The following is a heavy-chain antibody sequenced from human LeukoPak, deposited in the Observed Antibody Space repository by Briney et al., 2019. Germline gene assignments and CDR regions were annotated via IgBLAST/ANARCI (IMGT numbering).Heavy chain of an antibody. D-gene: IGHD5-24*01. CDR1: GGSITSSSYY. Sequence: PSETLSLTCTVSGGSITSSSYYWGWIRQPPGKGLQWIGSFYYSGSTYYNPSLKSRVTIYVDTSKNQFSLKLSSVTAADTAVYYRARGRRDGYNLEYFDKWGQGTLVTVSS. J-gene: IGHJ4*02. CDR2: FYYSGST. V-gene: IGHV4-39*01. CDR3: ARGRRDGYNLEYFDK.